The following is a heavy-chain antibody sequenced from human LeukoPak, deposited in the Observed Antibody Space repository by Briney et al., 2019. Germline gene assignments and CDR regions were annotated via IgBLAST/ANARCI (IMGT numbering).Heavy chain of an antibody. CDR1: GDTFSSYT. CDR2: ISAYNGNT. Sequence: SVKVSCKASGDTFSSYTISWVRQAPGQGLEWMGWISAYNGNTNYAQKLQGRVTMTTDTSTSTAYMELRSLRSDDTAVYYCARCHNPYYYGSGSPYWSDTSGPRTPVTVSS. V-gene: IGHV1-18*01. J-gene: IGHJ5*01. D-gene: IGHD3-10*01. CDR3: ARCHNPYYYGSGSPYWSDT.